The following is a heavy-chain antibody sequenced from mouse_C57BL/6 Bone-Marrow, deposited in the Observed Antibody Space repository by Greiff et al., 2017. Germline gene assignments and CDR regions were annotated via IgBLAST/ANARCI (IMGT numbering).Heavy chain of an antibody. V-gene: IGHV1-62-2*01. J-gene: IGHJ3*01. CDR1: GYTFTEYT. CDR2: FYPGSGSI. Sequence: VQLQQSGAELVKPGASVKLSCKASGYTFTEYTIHWVKQRSGQGLEWIGWFYPGSGSIKYNEKFKSKATLTVDKPSSTAYMQLSSLTSEDSAVYYCAREGSYYYGSIAWFAYWGQGTLVTVSA. D-gene: IGHD1-1*01. CDR3: AREGSYYYGSIAWFAY.